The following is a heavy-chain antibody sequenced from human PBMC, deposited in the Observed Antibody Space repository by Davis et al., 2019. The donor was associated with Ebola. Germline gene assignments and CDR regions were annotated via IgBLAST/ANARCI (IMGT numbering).Heavy chain of an antibody. D-gene: IGHD6-6*01. J-gene: IGHJ4*02. CDR2: IKSKSDAGTT. Sequence: GASLMISCAASCLPVSDAWMGWVRQAPGKGLEPIERIKSKSDAGTTDYAAPVKGRFTISRDESKNTVSLQMNSLIAEDTAVYFCTTDRGIAIRPLFDWWGQGTLVTVS. V-gene: IGHV3-15*01. CDR3: TTDRGIAIRPLFDW. CDR1: CLPVSDAW.